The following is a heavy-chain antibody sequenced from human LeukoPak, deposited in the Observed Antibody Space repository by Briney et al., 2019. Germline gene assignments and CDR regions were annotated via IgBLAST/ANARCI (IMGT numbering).Heavy chain of an antibody. CDR2: INHSGST. V-gene: IGHV4-34*01. J-gene: IGHJ4*02. CDR1: GGSFSGYY. Sequence: PSETLSLTCAVYGGSFSGYYWSWIRQPPGKGLEWIGEINHSGSTNYNPSLKSRVTISVDTSKNQFSLKLSSVTAADTAVYYCARCPRYYYDSRGYYYFDYWGQGTLVTVSS. CDR3: ARCPRYYYDSRGYYYFDY. D-gene: IGHD3-22*01.